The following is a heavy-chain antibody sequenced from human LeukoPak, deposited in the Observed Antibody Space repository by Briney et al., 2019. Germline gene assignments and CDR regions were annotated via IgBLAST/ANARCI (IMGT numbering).Heavy chain of an antibody. D-gene: IGHD2-2*01. V-gene: IGHV1-18*01. CDR3: ARGYCSSTSCYFGAYYYYYMDV. Sequence: ASVKVSCKASGYTFTSYGISWVRQAPGQGLEWMGWISAYNGNTNYAQKLQGRVTMTTDTSTSTAYMELRSLRSDDTAVYYCARGYCSSTSCYFGAYYYYYMDVWGKGTTVTVSS. J-gene: IGHJ6*03. CDR1: GYTFTSYG. CDR2: ISAYNGNT.